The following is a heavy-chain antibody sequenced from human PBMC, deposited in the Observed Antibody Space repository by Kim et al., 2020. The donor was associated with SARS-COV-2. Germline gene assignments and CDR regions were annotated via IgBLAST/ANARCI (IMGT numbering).Heavy chain of an antibody. CDR1: GFTFSSYD. V-gene: IGHV3-13*01. CDR2: IGTAGDT. J-gene: IGHJ3*02. CDR3: ARRGNYPGDALDI. Sequence: GGSLRLSCAASGFTFSSYDMHWVRQATGKGLEWVSAIGTAGDTYYPGSVKGRFTISSENAKNSLYLQMNSLRAGDTAVYYCARRGNYPGDALDIWGQGTMVTVSS. D-gene: IGHD3-16*01.